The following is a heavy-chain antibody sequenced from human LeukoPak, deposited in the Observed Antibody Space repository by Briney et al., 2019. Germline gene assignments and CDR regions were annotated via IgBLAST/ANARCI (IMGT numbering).Heavy chain of an antibody. CDR2: ISWDGGSS. V-gene: IGHV3-43*01. CDR3: AKDTSIAARPGAFDI. J-gene: IGHJ3*02. Sequence: GGSLRLSCAASGFTFDDYTMHWVRQAPGKGLEWVSLISWDGGSSYYANSVKGRFTISRDNSKNSLYLQMNSLRTEDTALYYCAKDTSIAARPGAFDIWGQGTMVTVSS. D-gene: IGHD6-6*01. CDR1: GFTFDDYT.